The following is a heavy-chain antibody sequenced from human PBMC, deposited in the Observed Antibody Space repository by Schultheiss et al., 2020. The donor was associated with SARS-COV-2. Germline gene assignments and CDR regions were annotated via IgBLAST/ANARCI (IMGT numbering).Heavy chain of an antibody. Sequence: ASVKVSCKASGYTFTGYYMHWVRQAPGQGLEWMGWINPNSGGTNYAQKFQGRVTMTRDTSISTAYMELSRLRSDDTAVYYCARGKPPYYWYFDLWGRGTLVTVSS. CDR3: ARGKPPYYWYFDL. V-gene: IGHV1-2*02. CDR1: GYTFTGYY. J-gene: IGHJ2*01. CDR2: INPNSGGT.